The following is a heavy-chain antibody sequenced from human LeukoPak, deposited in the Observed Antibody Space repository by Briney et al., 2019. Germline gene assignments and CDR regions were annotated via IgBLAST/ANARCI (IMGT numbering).Heavy chain of an antibody. CDR1: GFTFRRYW. CDR3: ARDSEGDYAPEGYFDY. J-gene: IGHJ4*02. D-gene: IGHD4-17*01. Sequence: GGSLRLSCAASGFTFRRYWMSWVRQAPGKGLEWVSSISSSSSYIYYADSVKGRFTISRDNAKNSLYLQMNSLRAEDTAVYYCARDSEGDYAPEGYFDYWGQGTLVTVSS. CDR2: ISSSSSYI. V-gene: IGHV3-21*01.